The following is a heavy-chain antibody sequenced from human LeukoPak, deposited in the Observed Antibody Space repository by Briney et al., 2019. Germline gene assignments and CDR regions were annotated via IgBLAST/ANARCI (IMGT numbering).Heavy chain of an antibody. Sequence: AGSLRLSCAASGFTFSSYGMHWVRQAPGEGLEWVAVIWYDGSNKYYADSVKGRLTISRDNSKNTLYLQMNSLRAEDTAVYYCARVNGSYFDYWGQGTLVTVSS. J-gene: IGHJ4*02. V-gene: IGHV3-33*01. CDR3: ARVNGSYFDY. CDR1: GFTFSSYG. D-gene: IGHD1-26*01. CDR2: IWYDGSNK.